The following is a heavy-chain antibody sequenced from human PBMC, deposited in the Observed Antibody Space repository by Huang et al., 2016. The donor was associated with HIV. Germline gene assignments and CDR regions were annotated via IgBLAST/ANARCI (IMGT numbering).Heavy chain of an antibody. CDR3: AKDGADEEWDIDY. Sequence: VQLVESGGGVVQPGRSLRLACAASGFSFSTYGLHWVRQAPGKGLEWVEVISYHGSNKYYAHSVKGRFTSSRDTSENKVYLQMNSLRHEDTAVYYCAKDGADEEWDIDYWGQGTLVTVSS. D-gene: IGHD1-26*01. V-gene: IGHV3-30*18. J-gene: IGHJ4*02. CDR1: GFSFSTYG. CDR2: ISYHGSNK.